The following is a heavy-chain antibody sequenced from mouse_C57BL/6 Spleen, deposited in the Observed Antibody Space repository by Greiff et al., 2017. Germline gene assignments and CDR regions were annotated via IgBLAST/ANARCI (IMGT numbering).Heavy chain of an antibody. CDR2: ISYDGSN. V-gene: IGHV3-6*01. J-gene: IGHJ1*03. CDR1: GYSITSGYY. CDR3: ASPLYYDYDYWYFDV. D-gene: IGHD2-4*01. Sequence: EVQLQESGPGLVKPSQSLSLTCSVTGYSITSGYYWNWIRQFPGNKLEWMGYISYDGSNNYNPSLKNRISITRDTSKNQFFLKLNSVTTEDTATYYCASPLYYDYDYWYFDVWGTGTTVTVSS.